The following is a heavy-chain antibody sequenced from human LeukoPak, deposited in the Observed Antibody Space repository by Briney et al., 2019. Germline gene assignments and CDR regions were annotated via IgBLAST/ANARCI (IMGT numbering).Heavy chain of an antibody. J-gene: IGHJ5*02. CDR3: ARVSDYYDSSGYYFSGWFDP. CDR1: GGSFSGYY. CDR2: INHSGST. Sequence: SETLSLTCAVYGGSFSGYYWSWIRQPPGKGLEWIGEINHSGSTNYNPSLKSRVTISVDTSKNQFSLKLSSVTAADTAVYYCARVSDYYDSSGYYFSGWFDPWGQGTLVTVSS. V-gene: IGHV4-34*01. D-gene: IGHD3-22*01.